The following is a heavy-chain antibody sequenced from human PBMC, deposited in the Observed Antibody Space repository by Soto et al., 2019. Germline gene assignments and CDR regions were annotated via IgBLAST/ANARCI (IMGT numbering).Heavy chain of an antibody. Sequence: QVQLVQSGAEVKKPGSSVKVSCKASGGTFSSYTISWVRQAPGQGLEWMGRIIPILGIANYAQKFQGRVTITADKSTSTACMELSSLRSEDTAVYYCASLIDMTTVNDYWGQGTLVTVSS. J-gene: IGHJ4*02. CDR1: GGTFSSYT. D-gene: IGHD4-17*01. CDR3: ASLIDMTTVNDY. CDR2: IIPILGIA. V-gene: IGHV1-69*02.